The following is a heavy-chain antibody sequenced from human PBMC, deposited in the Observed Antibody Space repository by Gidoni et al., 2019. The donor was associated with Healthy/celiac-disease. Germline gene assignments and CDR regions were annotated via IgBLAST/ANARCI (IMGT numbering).Heavy chain of an antibody. J-gene: IGHJ4*02. D-gene: IGHD3-22*01. CDR3: GREYDGNGYYY. CDR1: AGSISSSSYY. CDR2: IYYRGST. Sequence: LLFQESGAGLVKPSETLSPTCTVSAGSISSSSYYWGWIRQPPGKGLEWIGSIYYRGSTYYNPYLKSRVTMSVDRSKDQFTLEQSSVTDADTAVNYGGREYDGNGYYYWGQGTLVTVSS. V-gene: IGHV4-39*02.